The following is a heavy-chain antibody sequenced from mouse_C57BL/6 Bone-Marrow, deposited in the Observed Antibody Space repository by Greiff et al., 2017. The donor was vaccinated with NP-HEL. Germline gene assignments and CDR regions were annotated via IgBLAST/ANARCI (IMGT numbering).Heavy chain of an antibody. CDR2: IDPSDSYT. CDR1: GYTFTSYW. CDR3: AREGQGFDY. J-gene: IGHJ2*01. V-gene: IGHV1-69*01. Sequence: QVQLQQPGAELVMPGASVKLSCKASGYTFTSYWMHWVKQRPGQGLEWIGEIDPSDSYTNYNHKFKGKSTLTVDKSSSTAYMQLSSLTSEDSAVYYCAREGQGFDYWGQGTTLTVSS.